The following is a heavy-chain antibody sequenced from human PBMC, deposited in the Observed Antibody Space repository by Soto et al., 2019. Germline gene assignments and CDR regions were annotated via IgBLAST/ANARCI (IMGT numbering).Heavy chain of an antibody. V-gene: IGHV3-30*18. CDR2: ISYDGSNN. CDR1: GFDFSNYA. Sequence: QVQLVESGGGVVQPGRSLRLSCAASGFDFSNYAMHWVRQAPGKGLEWVAIISYDGSNNYYADSVKGRFTISRDNSKNTVYLQMDSLRAEDTAVYYCAKDRSRFPYYYGMDVWGPGTTVTVSS. J-gene: IGHJ6*02. CDR3: AKDRSRFPYYYGMDV. D-gene: IGHD3-16*01.